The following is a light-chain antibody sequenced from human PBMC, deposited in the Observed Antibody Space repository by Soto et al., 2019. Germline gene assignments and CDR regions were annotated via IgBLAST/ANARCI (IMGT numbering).Light chain of an antibody. CDR1: SSNIGAGYD. CDR3: QSYDSSLSGWV. Sequence: QSVLTQPPSVSGASEQRVTSSCTRSSSNIGAGYDVHWYQQFPGTAPKLIIYGNSNRPSGVPDRFSGSKSGTSASLAITGLQAEDEADYYCQSYDSSLSGWVFGGGTKLTVL. V-gene: IGLV1-40*01. J-gene: IGLJ3*02. CDR2: GNS.